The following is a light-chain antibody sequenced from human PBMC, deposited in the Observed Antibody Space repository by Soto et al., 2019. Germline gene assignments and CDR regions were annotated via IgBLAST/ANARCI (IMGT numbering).Light chain of an antibody. V-gene: IGKV3-15*01. Sequence: EIVITQSPATLSVSPGERTTLSCRASQSVGNNLAWYQQKPGQAPRLLIYGAYTRATGIPARFSGSGSGTDFTLTICSLQSEDFAVYYCQHYNYWPPKTFGQGTKVDIK. CDR2: GAY. J-gene: IGKJ1*01. CDR3: QHYNYWPPKT. CDR1: QSVGNN.